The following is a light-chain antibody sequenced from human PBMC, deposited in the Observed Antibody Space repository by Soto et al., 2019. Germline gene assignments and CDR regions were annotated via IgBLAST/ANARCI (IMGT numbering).Light chain of an antibody. CDR2: GAS. V-gene: IGKV3-20*01. Sequence: EIVLTQSPGTLSLSPGERAILSCRASQSVSSSYLAWYRQKPGQAPSLLIYGASSRATGMPDRFSGSGSGTDFTLTISRLEPEDFAVYYCQQYGSSGTFGQGTKAE. J-gene: IGKJ1*01. CDR3: QQYGSSGT. CDR1: QSVSSSY.